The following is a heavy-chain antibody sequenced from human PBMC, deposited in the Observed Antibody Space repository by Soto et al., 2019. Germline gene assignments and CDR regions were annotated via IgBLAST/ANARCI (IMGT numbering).Heavy chain of an antibody. D-gene: IGHD2-2*03. V-gene: IGHV3-23*01. CDR3: AKVWGEDGYCSRTSCLYYFHN. Sequence: EVQLLESGGGLVQPGGSLRLSCEASGFTFSTSAMSWVRQAPGKGLEWVSTISDSGSTYYADSVKGRFTISRDNSKNTLYLQMNRLRAEDTDVLYCAKVWGEDGYCSRTSCLYYFHNWGQGTLVTVSS. J-gene: IGHJ4*02. CDR1: GFTFSTSA. CDR2: ISDSGST.